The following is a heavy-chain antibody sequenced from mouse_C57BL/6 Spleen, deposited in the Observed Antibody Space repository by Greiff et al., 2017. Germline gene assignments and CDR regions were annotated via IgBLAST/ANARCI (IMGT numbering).Heavy chain of an antibody. V-gene: IGHV1-15*01. CDR2: IDPETGGT. CDR3: TRWIYYYFDY. J-gene: IGHJ2*01. CDR1: GYTFTDYV. Sequence: VKLMESGAELVRPGASVTLSCKASGYTFTDYVMHWVKQTPVHGLEWIGAIDPETGGTAYNQKFKGKAILTADKSSSTAYMELRSLTSEDSAVYYCTRWIYYYFDYWGQGTTLTVSS. D-gene: IGHD1-1*01.